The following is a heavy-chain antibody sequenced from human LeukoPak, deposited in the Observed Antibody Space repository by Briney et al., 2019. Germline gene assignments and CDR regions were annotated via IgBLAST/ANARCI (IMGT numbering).Heavy chain of an antibody. CDR1: GGSISSGDYY. J-gene: IGHJ3*02. CDR2: IYYSGST. V-gene: IGHV4-30-4*01. Sequence: SQTLSLTCTVSGGSISSGDYYWSWIRQPPGKGLEWIGYIYYSGSTYYNPSLKSRVTISVDTSKNQFSLKLSSVTAADTAAYYCARGTPPSRGAFDIWGQGTMVTVSS. CDR3: ARGTPPSRGAFDI.